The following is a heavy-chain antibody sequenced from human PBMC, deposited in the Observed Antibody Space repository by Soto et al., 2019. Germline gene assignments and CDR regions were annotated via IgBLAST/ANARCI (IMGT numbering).Heavy chain of an antibody. CDR1: GGSISSYY. D-gene: IGHD6-19*01. Sequence: SETLSLTCTVSGGSISSYYWSWIRQPPGKGLEWIGYIYYSGSTNYNPSLKSRVTIAVDTSKNQFSLKLSSVTAADTAVYYCARRNPYINSGWPDFDYWGQGTLVTVSS. CDR3: ARRNPYINSGWPDFDY. J-gene: IGHJ4*02. V-gene: IGHV4-59*08. CDR2: IYYSGST.